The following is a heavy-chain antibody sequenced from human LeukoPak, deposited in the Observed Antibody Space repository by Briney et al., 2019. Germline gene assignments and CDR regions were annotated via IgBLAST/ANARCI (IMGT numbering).Heavy chain of an antibody. J-gene: IGHJ4*02. D-gene: IGHD2-15*01. CDR3: AKDRRGYCSDGSCLGSFDF. Sequence: PGGSLRLSCAASGFAFSSYAMTWVRRAPGKGLEWVSLISGSGAGTYYADSVKGRFTVSRDQSKKTLNLQMNSLRVEDAAVYYCAKDRRGYCSDGSCLGSFDFWGQGTLVTVSS. CDR2: ISGSGAGT. V-gene: IGHV3-23*01. CDR1: GFAFSSYA.